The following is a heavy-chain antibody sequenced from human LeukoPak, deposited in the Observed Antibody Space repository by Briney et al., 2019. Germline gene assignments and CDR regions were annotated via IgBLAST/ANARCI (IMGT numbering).Heavy chain of an antibody. V-gene: IGHV3-30-3*01. CDR1: GFTFSSYA. CDR2: ISYDGSNK. CDR3: ARDVESVRSSPGYYFDY. Sequence: GGSLRLSCAASGFTFSSYAMHWVRQAPGKGLEWVAVISYDGSNKYYADSVKGRFTISRDNSKNTLYLQMNSLRAEDSAVYYCARDVESVRSSPGYYFDYWGQGTLVTVSS. J-gene: IGHJ4*02. D-gene: IGHD6-6*01.